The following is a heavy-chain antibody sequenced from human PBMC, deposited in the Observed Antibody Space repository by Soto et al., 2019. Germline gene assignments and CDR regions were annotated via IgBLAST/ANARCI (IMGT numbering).Heavy chain of an antibody. Sequence: QVQLVQSGAEAKKYGSSVKVSCKASGGTFSRYAISWVRQAPGQGLEWMGGITPMFGTANYAQKFQGRVTITADESTSTAYMELSSLRSDDTAVYYCAQTLGLAVAGPGRFDLWGRGTLVTVSS. CDR3: AQTLGLAVAGPGRFDL. J-gene: IGHJ2*01. D-gene: IGHD6-19*01. V-gene: IGHV1-69*12. CDR1: GGTFSRYA. CDR2: ITPMFGTA.